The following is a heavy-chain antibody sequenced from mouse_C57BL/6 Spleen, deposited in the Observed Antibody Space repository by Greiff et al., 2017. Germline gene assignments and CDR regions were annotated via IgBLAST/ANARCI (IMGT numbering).Heavy chain of an antibody. CDR1: GYTFTSYW. CDR3: ARLVYYYGSSFYAMDY. Sequence: QVQLQQPGAELVMPGASVKLSCKASGYTFTSYWMHWVKQRPGQGLEWIGEIDPSDSYTNYNQKFKGKSTLTVDKSSSTAYMQLSSLTSEDSAVYYCARLVYYYGSSFYAMDYWGQGTSVTVSS. CDR2: IDPSDSYT. J-gene: IGHJ4*01. V-gene: IGHV1-69*01. D-gene: IGHD1-1*01.